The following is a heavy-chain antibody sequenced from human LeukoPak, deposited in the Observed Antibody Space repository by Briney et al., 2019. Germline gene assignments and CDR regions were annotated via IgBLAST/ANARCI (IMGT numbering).Heavy chain of an antibody. J-gene: IGHJ4*02. V-gene: IGHV1-69*04. CDR1: GGTFSSYA. CDR3: ARSPTMTTVTGYFDY. CDR2: IIPILGIA. Sequence: SVKVSCKASGGTFSSYAISWVRQAPGQGLEWMGRIIPILGIANYAQKFQGRVTITADKSTSTAYMELSSLRSEDTAVYYCARSPTMTTVTGYFDYWGQGTLVTVSS. D-gene: IGHD4-11*01.